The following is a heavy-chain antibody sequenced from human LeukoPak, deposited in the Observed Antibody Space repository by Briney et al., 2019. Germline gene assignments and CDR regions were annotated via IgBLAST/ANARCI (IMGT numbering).Heavy chain of an antibody. CDR1: GGTFSSYA. Sequence: ASVKVSCKASGGTFSSYAISWVRQAPGQGLEWMGGIIPIFGTANYAQKFQGRVTITTDESTSTAYMELSSLRSEDTAVYYCARVVPAAIHLYAFDIWGQGTMVTVSS. D-gene: IGHD2-2*02. CDR3: ARVVPAAIHLYAFDI. J-gene: IGHJ3*02. CDR2: IIPIFGTA. V-gene: IGHV1-69*05.